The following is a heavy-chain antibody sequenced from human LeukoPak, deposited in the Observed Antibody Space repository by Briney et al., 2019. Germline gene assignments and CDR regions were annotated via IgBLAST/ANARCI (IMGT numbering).Heavy chain of an antibody. Sequence: GGSLRLSCAASGFTFRNFGFIRVRQAPGKGLEWISSISSGSFIYYADAVKARFTISRDNTRDSLSLQMNSLRADDTAVYYCARLMFIAVGNWYFDLWGRGTLVTVSS. CDR2: ISSGSFI. CDR1: GFTFRNFG. V-gene: IGHV3-21*01. CDR3: ARLMFIAVGNWYFDL. J-gene: IGHJ2*01. D-gene: IGHD2-15*01.